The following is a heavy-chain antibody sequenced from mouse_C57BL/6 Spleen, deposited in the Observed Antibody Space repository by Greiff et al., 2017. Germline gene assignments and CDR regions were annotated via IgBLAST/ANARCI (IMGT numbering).Heavy chain of an antibody. J-gene: IGHJ4*01. CDR2: IYPGDGDT. CDR1: GYAFSSSW. V-gene: IGHV1-82*01. Sequence: QVQLKQSGPELVKPGASVKISCKASGYAFSSSWMNWVKQRPGKGLEWIGRIYPGDGDTNYNGKFKGKATLTADKSSSTAYMQLSSLTSEDSAVYFCARSSTGTEGVYAMDYWGQGTSVTVSS. CDR3: ARSSTGTEGVYAMDY. D-gene: IGHD4-1*01.